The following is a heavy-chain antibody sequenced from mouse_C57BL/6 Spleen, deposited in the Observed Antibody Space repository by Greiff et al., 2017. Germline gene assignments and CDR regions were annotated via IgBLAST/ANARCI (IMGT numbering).Heavy chain of an antibody. D-gene: IGHD4-1*01. Sequence: LVESGAELVKPGASVKISCKASGYAFSSYWMNWVKQRPGKGLEWIGQIYPGDGDTNYNGKFKGKATLTADKSSSTAYMQLSRLTSEDSAVYFCARGGSGTPYFDYRGEGATLTVSS. CDR1: GYAFSSYW. CDR2: IYPGDGDT. V-gene: IGHV1-80*01. CDR3: ARGGSGTPYFDY. J-gene: IGHJ2*01.